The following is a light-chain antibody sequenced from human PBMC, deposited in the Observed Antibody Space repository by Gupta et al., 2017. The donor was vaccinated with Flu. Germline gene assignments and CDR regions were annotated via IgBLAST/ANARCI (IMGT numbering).Light chain of an antibody. CDR1: SSNIGSNS. Sequence: QSVLTQPPSASGTPGQRVTISCSGSSSNIGSNSVNWYQQLPRTAPRRLIYNNNRRPSGVPDRFSGSKSGTSASLVISGLQSEDEAEYYCAALDDSLNGPVFGGGTRVTVL. V-gene: IGLV1-44*01. CDR2: NNN. J-gene: IGLJ2*01. CDR3: AALDDSLNGPV.